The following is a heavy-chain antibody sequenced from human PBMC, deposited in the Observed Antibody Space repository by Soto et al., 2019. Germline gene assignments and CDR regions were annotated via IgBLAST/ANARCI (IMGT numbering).Heavy chain of an antibody. CDR3: AGQGGDSLDDVFDI. CDR2: IYPGDSDI. Sequence: EVQLVQSGAEVKKPGESLKISCKGSGYRFAGYWIGWLRQMPGKGLEWLGIIYPGDSDIKYSPSLQGQVTISADTSISTAYLKWTSLKAWDTAMYDCAGQGGDSLDDVFDIWGQGTMVIVSS. J-gene: IGHJ3*02. V-gene: IGHV5-51*03. CDR1: GYRFAGYW. D-gene: IGHD3-22*01.